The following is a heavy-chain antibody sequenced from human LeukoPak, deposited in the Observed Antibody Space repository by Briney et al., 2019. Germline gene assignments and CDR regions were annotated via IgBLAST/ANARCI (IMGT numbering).Heavy chain of an antibody. V-gene: IGHV1-69*13. D-gene: IGHD6-13*01. J-gene: IGHJ4*02. CDR1: GGTFSSYA. CDR3: ASYFGSSWSPAPDY. Sequence: ASVKVSCKASGGTFSSYATSWVRQAPGQGLEWMGGIIPIFGTASSAQKFQGRVTLTADESTSTAYMERSSLRSEDTAVYYCASYFGSSWSPAPDYWGQGTLVTVSS. CDR2: IIPIFGTA.